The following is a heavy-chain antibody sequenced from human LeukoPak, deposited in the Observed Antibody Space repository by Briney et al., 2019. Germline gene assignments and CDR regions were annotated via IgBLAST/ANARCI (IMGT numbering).Heavy chain of an antibody. V-gene: IGHV3-53*01. Sequence: PGGSLRLSCAASGFTVSSNYMSWVRQAPGKGLEWVSVIYSGGSTYYADSVKGRFTISRDNAKNSLYLQMNSLRAEDTAVYYCARDPTYYYDSSGRDYWGQGTLVTVSS. D-gene: IGHD3-22*01. CDR3: ARDPTYYYDSSGRDY. CDR2: IYSGGST. CDR1: GFTVSSNY. J-gene: IGHJ4*02.